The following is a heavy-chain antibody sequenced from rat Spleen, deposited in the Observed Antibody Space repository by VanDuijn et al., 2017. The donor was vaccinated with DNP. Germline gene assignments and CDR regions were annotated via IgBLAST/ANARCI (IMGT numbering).Heavy chain of an antibody. CDR2: MWTNGST. D-gene: IGHD1-6*01. CDR3: AREAILRPFDY. Sequence: EVQLKESGPGLVQPSQTLSLTCTVSGFSLTDYSVHWVRQPPGKGLEWMGIMWTNGSTDYNSALKSRLTISRDTSKSQVFLKMSSLQTEDRATYYCAREAILRPFDYWGQGVMVTVSS. V-gene: IGHV2S63*01. J-gene: IGHJ2*01. CDR1: GFSLTDYS.